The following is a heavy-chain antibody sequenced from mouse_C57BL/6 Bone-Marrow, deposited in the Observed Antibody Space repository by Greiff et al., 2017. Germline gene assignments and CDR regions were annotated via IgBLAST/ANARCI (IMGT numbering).Heavy chain of an antibody. D-gene: IGHD1-1*01. CDR3: ARRGYYGSSPYWYFDV. J-gene: IGHJ1*03. V-gene: IGHV5-4*03. CDR1: GFTFSSYA. Sequence: DVKLVESGGGLVKPGGSLKLSCAASGFTFSSYAMSWVRQTPEKRLEWVATISDGGSYTYYPDNVKGRFTISRDNAKNNLYLQMSHLKSEDTAMYYCARRGYYGSSPYWYFDVWGTGTTVTVSS. CDR2: ISDGGSYT.